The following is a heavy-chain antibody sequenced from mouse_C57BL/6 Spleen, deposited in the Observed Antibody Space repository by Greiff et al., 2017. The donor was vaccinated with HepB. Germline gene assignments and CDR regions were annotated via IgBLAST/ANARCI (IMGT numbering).Heavy chain of an antibody. D-gene: IGHD1-1*01. CDR3: TRGGTTVVAEYFDV. Sequence: DVHLVESGEGLVKPGGSLKLSCAASGFTFSSYAMSWVRQTPEKRLEWVAYISSGGDYIYYADTVKGRFTISRDNARNTLYLQMSSLKSEDTAMYYCTRGGTTVVAEYFDVWGTGTTVTVSS. CDR1: GFTFSSYA. V-gene: IGHV5-9-1*02. CDR2: ISSGGDYI. J-gene: IGHJ1*03.